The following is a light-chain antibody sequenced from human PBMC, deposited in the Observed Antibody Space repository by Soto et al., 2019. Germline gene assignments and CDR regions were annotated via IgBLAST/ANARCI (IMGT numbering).Light chain of an antibody. J-gene: IGKJ5*01. CDR1: QSLLHSNGYNY. V-gene: IGKV2-28*01. CDR2: LGS. CDR3: MQDLQTPRVT. Sequence: DIVMTQSPLSLPVTPGEPASISCRSSQSLLHSNGYNYLDWYLQKPGQSPQLLIYLGSNRASGVPERLSGSGSGTDFTLKISRVEAEDVGVSYCMQDLQTPRVTFGQGTRLEIK.